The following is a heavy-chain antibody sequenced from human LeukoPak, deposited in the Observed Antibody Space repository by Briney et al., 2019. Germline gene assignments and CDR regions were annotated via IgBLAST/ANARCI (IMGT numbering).Heavy chain of an antibody. D-gene: IGHD3-22*01. CDR2: IYTSGST. CDR1: GGSISSYY. CDR3: ARGYYYDSSGYRLSAFDI. Sequence: PSETLSLTCTVSGGSISSYYWSWIRQPAGKGLEWIGRIYTSGSTNYNPSLKSRVTMSVDTSKNQFSLKLSSVTAADTAVYYCARGYYYDSSGYRLSAFDIWGQGTMVTVSS. V-gene: IGHV4-4*07. J-gene: IGHJ3*02.